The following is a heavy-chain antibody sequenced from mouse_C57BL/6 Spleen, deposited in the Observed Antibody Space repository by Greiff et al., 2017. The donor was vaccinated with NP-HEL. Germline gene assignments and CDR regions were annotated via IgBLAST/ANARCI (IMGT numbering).Heavy chain of an antibody. V-gene: IGHV1-52*01. J-gene: IGHJ2*01. CDR2: IDPSDSET. CDR3: ARWDYGNYEGFDY. Sequence: QVQLKQPGAELVRPGSSVKLSCKASGYTFTSYWMHWVKQRPIQGLEWIGNIDPSDSETHYNQKFKDKATLTVDKSSSTAYMQLSSLTSEDSAVYYCARWDYGNYEGFDYWGQGTTLTVSS. CDR1: GYTFTSYW. D-gene: IGHD2-1*01.